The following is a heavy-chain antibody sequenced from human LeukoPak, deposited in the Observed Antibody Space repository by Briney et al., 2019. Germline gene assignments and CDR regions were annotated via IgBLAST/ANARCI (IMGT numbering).Heavy chain of an antibody. J-gene: IGHJ4*02. Sequence: SETLSLTCTVSGTSISSGAYSWSWVRQHPGKGLEWIAYIYYSGNTYYNPSLKRRVTISVDTSKNQFSLKLSSVTAADTAVYYCARHSHFAYWGRGTLVTVSS. CDR2: IYYSGNT. CDR1: GTSISSGAYS. CDR3: ARHSHFAY. V-gene: IGHV4-31*03.